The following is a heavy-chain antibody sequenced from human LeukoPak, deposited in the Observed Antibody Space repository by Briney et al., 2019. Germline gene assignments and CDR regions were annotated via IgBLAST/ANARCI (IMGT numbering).Heavy chain of an antibody. V-gene: IGHV3-30*04. J-gene: IGHJ4*02. CDR1: GFTFSNYA. Sequence: GRSLRLSCAASGFTFSNYAMHWVRQAPGKGLDWVAAISYDGSSKYYADPVKGRFTISRDNSQNTLYLQMDSLRAEDAAVFYCARGYCSGNTCWKLDYWGQGTLVTVSS. CDR3: ARGYCSGNTCWKLDY. CDR2: ISYDGSSK. D-gene: IGHD2-15*01.